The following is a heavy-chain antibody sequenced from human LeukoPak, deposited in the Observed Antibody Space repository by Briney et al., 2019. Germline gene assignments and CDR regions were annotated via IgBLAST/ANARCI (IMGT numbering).Heavy chain of an antibody. CDR1: GFTFSNYW. CDR3: ARDSQTGDLGY. CDR2: INSDGSST. J-gene: IGHJ4*02. Sequence: PGGSLRLSCAASGFTFSNYWMYWVRQAPGKGLVCVSHINSDGSSTRNADSVKGRFTISRDNSKNTLYLQMNSLRAEDTAVYYCARDSQTGDLGYWGQGTLVTVSS. V-gene: IGHV3-74*01. D-gene: IGHD7-27*01.